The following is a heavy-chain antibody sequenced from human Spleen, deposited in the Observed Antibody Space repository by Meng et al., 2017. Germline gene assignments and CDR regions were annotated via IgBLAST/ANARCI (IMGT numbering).Heavy chain of an antibody. CDR1: GGSFSGYY. J-gene: IGHJ5*02. V-gene: IGHV4-34*01. D-gene: IGHD2-15*01. Sequence: VQLRQWGAGLLKPSEALSLSCAVYGGSFSGYYWTWIRQPPGKGLEWIGQIYHSGGTNYNPSLKSRVTISVDTSKNQFSLRLNSVTAADTAVYYCARAGNVVVVAAAYWFDPWGQGTLVTVSS. CDR2: IYHSGGT. CDR3: ARAGNVVVVAAAYWFDP.